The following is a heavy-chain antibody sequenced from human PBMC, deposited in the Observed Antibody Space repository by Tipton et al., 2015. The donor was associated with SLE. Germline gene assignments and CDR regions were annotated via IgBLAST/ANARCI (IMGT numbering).Heavy chain of an antibody. V-gene: IGHV4-38-2*02. CDR1: GYSISSGYY. D-gene: IGHD3-22*01. J-gene: IGHJ4*02. CDR3: ARGAPSGYHFDC. Sequence: TLSLTCSVSGYSISSGYYWGWIRQPPGKGLEWIGSIYGSGSSYYNPSLRSRVTISVDTSKNQFSLTLSSVTAADTAVYYCARGAPSGYHFDCWGQGTLVTVSS. CDR2: IYGSGSS.